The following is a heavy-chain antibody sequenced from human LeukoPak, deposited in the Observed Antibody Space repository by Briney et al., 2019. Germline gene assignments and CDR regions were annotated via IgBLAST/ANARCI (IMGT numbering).Heavy chain of an antibody. CDR3: ARDSGSLGENWFDP. CDR1: GGTFSSYA. J-gene: IGHJ5*02. Sequence: GASVKVSCKASGGTFSSYAISWVRQAPGQGLEWMGIINPSGGSTSYAQKFQGRVTMTRDTSTSTVYMELSSLRSEDTAVYYCARDSGSLGENWFDPWGQGTLVTVSS. D-gene: IGHD3-10*01. V-gene: IGHV1-46*01. CDR2: INPSGGST.